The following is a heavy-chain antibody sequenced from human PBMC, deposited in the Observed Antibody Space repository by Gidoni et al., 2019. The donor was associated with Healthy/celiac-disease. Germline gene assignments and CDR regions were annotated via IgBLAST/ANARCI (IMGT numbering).Heavy chain of an antibody. V-gene: IGHV3-43*01. D-gene: IGHD3-10*01. CDR1: GFTFVDYT. Sequence: EVQLVESGGVVVQPGGSLRLSCAASGFTFVDYTMHWVRQAPGKGLEWVSLISWDGGSTYYADSVKGRFTISRDNSKNSLYLQMNSLRTEDTALYYCAKGQGIGELYAFDIWGQGTMVTVSS. J-gene: IGHJ3*02. CDR3: AKGQGIGELYAFDI. CDR2: ISWDGGST.